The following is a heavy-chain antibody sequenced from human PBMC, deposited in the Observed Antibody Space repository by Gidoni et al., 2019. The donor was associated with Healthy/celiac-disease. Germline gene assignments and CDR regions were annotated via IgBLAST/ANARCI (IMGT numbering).Heavy chain of an antibody. D-gene: IGHD2-21*02. V-gene: IGHV4-4*07. Sequence: QVQLQESGPGLVKPSATLSLTCTVSGGSISSYYWSWIRQPAGKGLEWIGRIYTSGSTNYNPSLKSRVTMSVDTSKNQFSLKLSSVTAADTAVYYCARDQHIVVVTAHWYFDLWGRGTLVTVSS. CDR2: IYTSGST. CDR1: GGSISSYY. J-gene: IGHJ2*01. CDR3: ARDQHIVVVTAHWYFDL.